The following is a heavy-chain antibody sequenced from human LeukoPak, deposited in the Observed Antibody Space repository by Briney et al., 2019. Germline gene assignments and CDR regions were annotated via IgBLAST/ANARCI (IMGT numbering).Heavy chain of an antibody. D-gene: IGHD2-2*01. V-gene: IGHV3-64*01. CDR2: ISSNGGST. Sequence: GGSLRLSCAASGFTFSSYAMHWVRQAPGKGLEYVSAISSNGGSTYYANSVKGRFTISGDNSKNTLYLQMGSLRAEDMAVYYCARGYCSSTSCYFGYYYYYYGMDVWGQGTTVTVSS. J-gene: IGHJ6*02. CDR3: ARGYCSSTSCYFGYYYYYYGMDV. CDR1: GFTFSSYA.